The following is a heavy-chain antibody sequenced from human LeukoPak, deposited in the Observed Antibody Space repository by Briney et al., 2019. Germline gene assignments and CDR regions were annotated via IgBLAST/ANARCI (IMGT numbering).Heavy chain of an antibody. Sequence: PSETLSLTCTVSGASISSGAYYWSWIRQHPGTGLESIGYIFYRGSTYYNPSLKSRLTISVHTSKNQFSLKLNSVTDADTAVYYCASSPNQYFIDYWGQGALVTVSS. CDR1: GASISSGAYY. D-gene: IGHD1-14*01. CDR3: ASSPNQYFIDY. CDR2: IFYRGST. V-gene: IGHV4-31*03. J-gene: IGHJ4*02.